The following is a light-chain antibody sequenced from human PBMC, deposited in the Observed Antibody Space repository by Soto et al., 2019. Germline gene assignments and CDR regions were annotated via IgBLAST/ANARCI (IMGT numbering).Light chain of an antibody. CDR2: QVT. CDR3: SSYAGSNNLV. CDR1: SSDVGGYDF. Sequence: QSVLTQPASVSGSPGQSITISCTGTSSDVGGYDFVSWYQHHPGKAPRLIIYQVTNRPSGVSDRFSGSKSGNTASLTISELQAEDEADYYCSSYAGSNNLVFGGGTKLTVL. J-gene: IGLJ2*01. V-gene: IGLV2-14*01.